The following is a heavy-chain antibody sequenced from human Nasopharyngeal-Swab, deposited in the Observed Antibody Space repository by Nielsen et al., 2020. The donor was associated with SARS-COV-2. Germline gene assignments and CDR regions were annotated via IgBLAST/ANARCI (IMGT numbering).Heavy chain of an antibody. CDR1: GYTFTSYG. D-gene: IGHD3-9*01. J-gene: IGHJ6*03. Sequence: ASVKVSCKASGYTFTSYGISWVRQAPGQGLEWMGIINPSGGSTSYAQKFQGRVTMTRDTSTSTVYMELSSLRSEDTAVYYCARALWVGYDILTGYYGGAYYYYYMDVWGKGTTVTVSS. CDR2: INPSGGST. V-gene: IGHV1-46*01. CDR3: ARALWVGYDILTGYYGGAYYYYYMDV.